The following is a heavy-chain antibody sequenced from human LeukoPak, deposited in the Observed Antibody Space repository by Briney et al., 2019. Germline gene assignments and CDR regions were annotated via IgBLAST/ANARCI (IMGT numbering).Heavy chain of an antibody. CDR1: GFTFSNAW. Sequence: GGSLRLSCAASGFTFSNAWMSWVRQAPGKGLEWVGRIKSKTDGGTTDYAAPVKGRFTISRDVSKNTLYLQMNSLKTEDTAVYYCTTDQTVTMGSDSGDYGDLYYYYYMDVWGKGTTVTVSS. CDR2: IKSKTDGGTT. CDR3: TTDQTVTMGSDSGDYGDLYYYYYMDV. J-gene: IGHJ6*03. V-gene: IGHV3-15*01. D-gene: IGHD4-17*01.